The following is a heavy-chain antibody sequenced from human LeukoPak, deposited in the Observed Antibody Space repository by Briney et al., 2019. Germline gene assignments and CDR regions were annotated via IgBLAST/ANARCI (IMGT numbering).Heavy chain of an antibody. CDR3: IKDTIFTVDPFDY. J-gene: IGHJ4*02. D-gene: IGHD3-3*01. V-gene: IGHV3-30*02. Sequence: GGSLRLSCVVSGMTFERHGMHWVRQPPGKGLEWLAFIKYDGSRTDYEDSVQGRFTVSRDNSKNTLYLEMNSLRLEDTAVYYCIKDTIFTVDPFDYWGQGTLVTVSS. CDR1: GMTFERHG. CDR2: IKYDGSRT.